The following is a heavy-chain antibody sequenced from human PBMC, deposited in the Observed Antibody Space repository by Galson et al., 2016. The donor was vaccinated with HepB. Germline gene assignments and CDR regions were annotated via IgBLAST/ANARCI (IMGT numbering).Heavy chain of an antibody. V-gene: IGHV1-69*13. CDR3: ARGGYCSDSHCLPNWFDP. D-gene: IGHD2-15*01. J-gene: IGHJ5*02. CDR1: GGSITHYA. CDR2: IIPILPSP. Sequence: SVKVSCKASGGSITHYAFSWVRQAPRQGLEWMGTIIPILPSPTYAHRFEDRVSITADESTSTVHMELRSLTSDDTAVYYCARGGYCSDSHCLPNWFDPWGQGTLVAVSS.